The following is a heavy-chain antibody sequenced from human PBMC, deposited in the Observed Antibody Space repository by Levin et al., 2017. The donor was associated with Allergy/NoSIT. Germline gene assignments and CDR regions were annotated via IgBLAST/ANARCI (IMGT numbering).Heavy chain of an antibody. CDR2: ISYDGSNK. Sequence: GESLKISCAASGFTFSSYAMHWVRQAPGKGLEWVAVISYDGSNKYYADSVKGRFTISRDNSKNTLYLQMNSLRAEDTAVYYCARDRIAVAGSWFDPWGQGTLVTVSS. CDR1: GFTFSSYA. V-gene: IGHV3-30-3*01. J-gene: IGHJ5*02. CDR3: ARDRIAVAGSWFDP. D-gene: IGHD6-19*01.